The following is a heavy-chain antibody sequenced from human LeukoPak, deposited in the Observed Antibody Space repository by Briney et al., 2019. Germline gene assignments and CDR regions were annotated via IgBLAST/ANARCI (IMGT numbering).Heavy chain of an antibody. D-gene: IGHD5-18*01. V-gene: IGHV4-59*08. CDR1: GGSLIPYY. Sequence: SETLSLTCSVSGGSLIPYYWSWIRQPPGKGLEWIGYVHYSGSTKYNPSLKSRVTISLDTSKNQFSLRLSSVSAADTAVYYCARRRRDTPMVNDAFDIWGQGTMVTVSS. J-gene: IGHJ3*02. CDR3: ARRRRDTPMVNDAFDI. CDR2: VHYSGST.